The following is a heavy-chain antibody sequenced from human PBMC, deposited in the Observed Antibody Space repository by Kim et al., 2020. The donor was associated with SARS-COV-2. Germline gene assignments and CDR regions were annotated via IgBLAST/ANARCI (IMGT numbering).Heavy chain of an antibody. V-gene: IGHV4-30-4*01. Sequence: SETLSLTCTVSGGSISSGDYYWSWIRQPPGKGLEWIGYIYYSGSTYYNPSLKSRVTISVDTSKNQFSLKLSSVTAADTAVYYCARVNFRVWVLSPAAIRRWFAPWGQGTLVTVSS. D-gene: IGHD2-2*02. J-gene: IGHJ5*02. CDR3: ARVNFRVWVLSPAAIRRWFAP. CDR2: IYYSGST. CDR1: GGSISSGDYY.